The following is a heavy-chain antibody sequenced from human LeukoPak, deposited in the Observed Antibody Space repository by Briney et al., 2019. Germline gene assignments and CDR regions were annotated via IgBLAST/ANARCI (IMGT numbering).Heavy chain of an antibody. CDR3: ARGHYDYVWGSYRYFDY. Sequence: SETLSLTCTVSGGSISGYYWSWIRQPPGKGLEWIGYIYYSGSTNYNPSLKSRVTISVDTSKNQFSLKLSSVTAADTAVYYCARGHYDYVWGSYRYFDYWGQGTLVTVSS. CDR1: GGSISGYY. D-gene: IGHD3-16*02. J-gene: IGHJ4*02. CDR2: IYYSGST. V-gene: IGHV4-59*01.